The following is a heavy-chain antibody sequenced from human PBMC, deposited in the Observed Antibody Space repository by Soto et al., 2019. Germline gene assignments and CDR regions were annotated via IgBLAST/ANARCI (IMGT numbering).Heavy chain of an antibody. CDR2: ISGNNGNS. CDR1: GYTFTSYG. V-gene: IGHV1-18*01. CDR3: ARSTATGYYFY. Sequence: ASVKVSCKTSGYTFTSYGITWLRQAPGQGLEWMGWISGNNGNSNYAQKLQDRVTMTTDASTTTAYMELRSLTSDDTAVYFCARSTATGYYFYWGQGTQVTV. J-gene: IGHJ4*02. D-gene: IGHD3-9*01.